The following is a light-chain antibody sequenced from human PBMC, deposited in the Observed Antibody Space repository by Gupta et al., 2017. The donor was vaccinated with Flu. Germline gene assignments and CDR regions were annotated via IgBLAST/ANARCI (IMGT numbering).Light chain of an antibody. J-gene: IGLJ2*01. Sequence: QSVLTQPPSVSGAPGQRVTISCTGSRSNIGAGYGVHWYQQLPGTAPKLLIYDNNKRPSGVPDRFSGSKSDTSASLPITGLQAEDEADYFCQSYDSSLSVLFGGGTKLTAL. CDR1: RSNIGAGYG. CDR3: QSYDSSLSVL. CDR2: DNN. V-gene: IGLV1-40*01.